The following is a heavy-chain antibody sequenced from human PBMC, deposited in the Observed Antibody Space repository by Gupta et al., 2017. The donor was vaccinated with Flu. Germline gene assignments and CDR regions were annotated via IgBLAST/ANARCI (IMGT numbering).Heavy chain of an antibody. V-gene: IGHV1-69*06. CDR1: GGHFSRYA. CDR3: ARREITMIAGSAFDI. D-gene: IGHD3-22*01. Sequence: VQAVQCGAEVKKPGSAVKGSCKAYGGHFSRYAISWVRQAPGQGLEWMGGIIPIFGTANYAQKFQGRVTITADKSTSTAYMELSSLRSEDTAVYYCARREITMIAGSAFDIWGQGTMVTVSS. CDR2: IIPIFGTA. J-gene: IGHJ3*02.